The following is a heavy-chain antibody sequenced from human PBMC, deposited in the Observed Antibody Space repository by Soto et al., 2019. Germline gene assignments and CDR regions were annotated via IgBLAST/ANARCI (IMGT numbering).Heavy chain of an antibody. CDR1: GYTFTSYA. J-gene: IGHJ4*02. Sequence: ASVKVSCKASGYTFTSYAMHWVRQAPGKRLEWMGWINAGNGNTKYSQKFQGRVTITRDTSASTAYMELSSLRSEDTAVYYCARMGITMAGFDYWGQGTLVTVSS. CDR3: ARMGITMAGFDY. CDR2: INAGNGNT. D-gene: IGHD7-27*01. V-gene: IGHV1-3*01.